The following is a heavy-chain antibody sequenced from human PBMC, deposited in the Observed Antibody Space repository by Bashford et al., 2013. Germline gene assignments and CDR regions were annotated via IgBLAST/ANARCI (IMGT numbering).Heavy chain of an antibody. CDR2: IKQDGSEK. CDR3: ARDRLGRYFDWLIPLGFDY. D-gene: IGHD3-9*01. J-gene: IGHJ4*02. V-gene: IGHV3-7*01. Sequence: VRQAPGKGLEWVANIKQDGSEKYYVDSVKGRFAISRDNAKNSLFLQMKSLRAEDTAVYYCARDRLGRYFDWLIPLGFDYWGQGTLVTVSS.